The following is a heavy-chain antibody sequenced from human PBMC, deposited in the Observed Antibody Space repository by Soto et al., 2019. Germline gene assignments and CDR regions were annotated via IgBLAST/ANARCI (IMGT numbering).Heavy chain of an antibody. CDR2: INAGNGNT. J-gene: IGHJ4*02. Sequence: QVQLVQSGAEEKKPGASVKVSCKASGYTFTSYAMYWVRQAPGQRLEWMGWINAGNGNTKYSQKFQGRVTITRDTSASTAYMELSSLRSEDTAVYYCARSTIAARQFYYWGQGTLVTVSS. CDR3: ARSTIAARQFYY. D-gene: IGHD6-6*01. V-gene: IGHV1-3*05. CDR1: GYTFTSYA.